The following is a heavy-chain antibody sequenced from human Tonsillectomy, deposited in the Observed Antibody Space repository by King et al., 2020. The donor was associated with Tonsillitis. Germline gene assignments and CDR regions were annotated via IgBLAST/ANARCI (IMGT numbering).Heavy chain of an antibody. Sequence: VQLQQWGAGLLKPSETLSLTCVVYGGSFSGYYWSWIRQSPGKGLEWIGEVNHRGSTNYNPSLKSRVNISADTSKNQFSLKLSSVIAADTAVYYCARGDDSSGWYSYFDYWGKGTLVTVSS. V-gene: IGHV4-34*01. D-gene: IGHD6-19*01. CDR1: GGSFSGYY. CDR2: VNHRGST. J-gene: IGHJ4*02. CDR3: ARGDDSSGWYSYFDY.